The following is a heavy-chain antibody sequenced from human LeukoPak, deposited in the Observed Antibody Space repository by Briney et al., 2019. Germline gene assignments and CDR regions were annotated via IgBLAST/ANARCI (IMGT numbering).Heavy chain of an antibody. J-gene: IGHJ4*02. Sequence: GASVKVSCKASGYTFTGYYMHWVRQAPGQGLEWMGRVNPNNGVPNYAQKFQGRVTMTRDTAISTAYMELSSLRSDDTAVYYCARERPPGDSSNWFLEGYFDIWGQGTLVTVSS. V-gene: IGHV1-2*06. CDR2: VNPNNGVP. CDR3: ARERPPGDSSNWFLEGYFDI. CDR1: GYTFTGYY. D-gene: IGHD6-13*01.